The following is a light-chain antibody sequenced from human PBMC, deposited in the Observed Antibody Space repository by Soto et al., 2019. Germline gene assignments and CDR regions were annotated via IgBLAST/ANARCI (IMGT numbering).Light chain of an antibody. V-gene: IGLV2-14*02. Sequence: QSALTQPASVSGSPGQSITISCTGTSSDVGTYNLVSWYQHHPGKAPKLILYEGTKRPSGVSNRFSGSTSGNTASLTISGLQADDQTDYYCSSYTSSSTSYVFGTGTKLTVL. CDR3: SSYTSSSTSYV. J-gene: IGLJ1*01. CDR1: SSDVGTYNL. CDR2: EGT.